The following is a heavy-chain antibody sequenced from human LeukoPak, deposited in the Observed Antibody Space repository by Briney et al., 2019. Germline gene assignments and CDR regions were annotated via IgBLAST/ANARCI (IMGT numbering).Heavy chain of an antibody. Sequence: SETLSLTCSVSGGSMSNYYWSWTRQPPGKGLEWIGYIYYSGNTHYNPSLKSRVTISVDTSKNQFSLKVNSVTAADTAVYYCARVYDSGSQAYFYYMDVWGKGTTVTISS. CDR2: IYYSGNT. D-gene: IGHD3-10*01. CDR1: GGSMSNYY. V-gene: IGHV4-59*01. J-gene: IGHJ6*03. CDR3: ARVYDSGSQAYFYYMDV.